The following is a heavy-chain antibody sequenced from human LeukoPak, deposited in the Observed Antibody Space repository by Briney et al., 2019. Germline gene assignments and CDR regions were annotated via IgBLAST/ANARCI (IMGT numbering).Heavy chain of an antibody. CDR1: GGSISSGGYY. Sequence: SQTLSLTCTVSGGSISSGGYYWSWIRQHPGKGLERIGYIYYSGSTYYNPSLKSRVTISVDTSKNQFSLKLSSVTAADTAVYYCARVHPDFWSGFDGGYMDVWGKGTMVTVSS. J-gene: IGHJ6*03. V-gene: IGHV4-31*03. CDR2: IYYSGST. CDR3: ARVHPDFWSGFDGGYMDV. D-gene: IGHD3-3*01.